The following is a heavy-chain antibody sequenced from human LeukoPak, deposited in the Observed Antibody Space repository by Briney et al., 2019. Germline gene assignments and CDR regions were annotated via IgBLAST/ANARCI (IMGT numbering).Heavy chain of an antibody. CDR3: ATPSRTADGDYGVC. V-gene: IGHV1-69*04. CDR2: IIPILDLA. D-gene: IGHD4-17*01. Sequence: GASVKVSCKASGVIFSNFAFNWVRQAPGQGLEWMGRIIPILDLAHLTQKFQGRLTITADKSTNTGYMELSSLTAEDTAVYYCATPSRTADGDYGVCWGQGTLVTVSS. CDR1: GVIFSNFA. J-gene: IGHJ4*02.